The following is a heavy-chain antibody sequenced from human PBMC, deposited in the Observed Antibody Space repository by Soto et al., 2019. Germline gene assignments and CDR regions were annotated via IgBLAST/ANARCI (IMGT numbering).Heavy chain of an antibody. CDR3: ARGLPPTLRFLEWSGFDP. Sequence: ASVKVSCKASGYTFTGYYMHWVRQAPGQGLEWMGWINPNSGGTNYAQKFQGRVTMTRDTSISTAYMELSRLRSDDTAVYYCARGLPPTLRFLEWSGFDPWGQGTLVTVSS. CDR2: INPNSGGT. D-gene: IGHD3-3*01. J-gene: IGHJ5*02. CDR1: GYTFTGYY. V-gene: IGHV1-2*02.